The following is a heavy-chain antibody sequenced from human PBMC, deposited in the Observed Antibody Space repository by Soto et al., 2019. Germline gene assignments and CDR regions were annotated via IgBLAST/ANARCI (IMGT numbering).Heavy chain of an antibody. CDR2: IYDSGST. Sequence: QVQLQESGPGLVKPSETLSLTCTVSGGSISSSYWSWIRRPPGKGLEWIGYIYDSGSTYYNSSLKSRVTMSVDTSKNQFSLKLSSVTAADTAVYYCAQQLIYWGRGTPVTVSS. V-gene: IGHV4-59*12. D-gene: IGHD6-13*01. CDR1: GGSISSSY. CDR3: AQQLIY. J-gene: IGHJ4*01.